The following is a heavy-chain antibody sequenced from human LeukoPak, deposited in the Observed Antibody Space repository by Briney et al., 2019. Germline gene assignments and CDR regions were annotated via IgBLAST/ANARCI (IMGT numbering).Heavy chain of an antibody. CDR3: ARALGYSYGYAVDY. J-gene: IGHJ4*02. CDR2: ISSSSGTI. V-gene: IGHV3-48*01. D-gene: IGHD5-18*01. Sequence: GGSLRLSCAASGFIFSNYSMNWVRQTRGKALEWLSYISSSSGTIYYADSVKGRFTISGDNAKNSLYLQMNSLRAEDTAVYYCARALGYSYGYAVDYWGQGTLVTVSS. CDR1: GFIFSNYS.